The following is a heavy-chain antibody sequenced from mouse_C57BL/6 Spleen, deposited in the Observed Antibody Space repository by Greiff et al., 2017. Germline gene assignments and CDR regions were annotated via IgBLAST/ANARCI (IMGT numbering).Heavy chain of an antibody. CDR1: GYSFTSYY. J-gene: IGHJ1*03. CDR2: IYPGSGNT. V-gene: IGHV1-66*01. Sequence: QVQLQQSGPELVKPGASVKISCKASGYSFTSYYIHWVKQRPGQGLEWIGWIYPGSGNTKYNEKFKGKATLTADTSSSTAYMQLSSLTSEDSAVYYCARRTTVPYFDVWGTGTTVTVSS. D-gene: IGHD1-1*01. CDR3: ARRTTVPYFDV.